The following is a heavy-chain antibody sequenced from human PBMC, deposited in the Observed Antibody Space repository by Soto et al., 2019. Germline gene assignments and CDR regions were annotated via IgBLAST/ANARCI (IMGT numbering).Heavy chain of an antibody. Sequence: QLQLQESGPGLVKPSETLSLTCTVSGDSISSSNYYWGWIRQPPGKGLEWIGNIYYRGSAYSNTSLKSRVTISLDTSKNQFSLKLNSVTAADTAVYYCARNKFVERVFDYWGQGTLVTVSS. V-gene: IGHV4-39*01. CDR2: IYYRGSA. J-gene: IGHJ4*02. CDR1: GDSISSSNYY. CDR3: ARNKFVERVFDY. D-gene: IGHD2-15*01.